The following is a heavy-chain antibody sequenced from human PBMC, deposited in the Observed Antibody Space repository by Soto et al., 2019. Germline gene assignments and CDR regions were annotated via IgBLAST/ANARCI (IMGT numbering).Heavy chain of an antibody. CDR1: GGSISSGPYS. V-gene: IGHV4-39*01. D-gene: IGHD2-2*01. CDR2: FHYSENT. Sequence: PSETLSLTCTVSGGSISSGPYSWGWIRQPPGEGLEWIGTFHYSENTYYNPSLESRVTISVDTSKNQFSLKVTSVTVADTAVYYCARLGGYCSSSSCYGYYGVDVWGQGTTVTVSS. J-gene: IGHJ6*02. CDR3: ARLGGYCSSSSCYGYYGVDV.